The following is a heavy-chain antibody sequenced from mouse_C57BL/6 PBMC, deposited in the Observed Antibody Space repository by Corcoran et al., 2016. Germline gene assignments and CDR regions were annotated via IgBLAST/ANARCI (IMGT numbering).Heavy chain of an antibody. CDR1: GYTFTDYY. CDR2: IYPGSGNT. V-gene: IGHV1-76*01. J-gene: IGHJ3*01. Sequence: QVQLKQYGAELVRPGASVKLSCKASGYTFTDYYINWVKQRPGQGLEWIARIYPGSGNTYYNEKFKGKATLTAEKSSSTAYMQLSSLTSEDSAVYFCARDGFAYWGQGTLVTFSA. CDR3: ARDGFAY.